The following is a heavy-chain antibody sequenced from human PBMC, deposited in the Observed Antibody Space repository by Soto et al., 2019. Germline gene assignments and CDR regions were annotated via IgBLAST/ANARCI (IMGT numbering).Heavy chain of an antibody. CDR2: VYWNDDK. Sequence: KSGPTLVNPTQTPTLTCTFSGFSLSTSQVGVGWIRQPPGKALEWLAHVYWNDDKYYSLSLKSRLTISKDTSKSQVVLTMTNMDPVDKATYYCAHRPSGWYLFDYWGQGTLVTVSS. CDR3: AHRPSGWYLFDY. V-gene: IGHV2-5*01. J-gene: IGHJ4*02. D-gene: IGHD6-19*01. CDR1: GFSLSTSQVG.